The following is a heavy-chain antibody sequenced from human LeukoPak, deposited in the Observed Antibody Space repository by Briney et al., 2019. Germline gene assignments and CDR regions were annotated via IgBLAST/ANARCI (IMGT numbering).Heavy chain of an antibody. CDR1: GFDFSNYW. J-gene: IGHJ4*02. CDR3: ASNYGG. D-gene: IGHD4-11*01. CDR2: IKQDGSEK. V-gene: IGHV3-7*03. Sequence: GGSLRLSCAASGFDFSNYWMYWVRQATGKGLEWVANIKQDGSEKYYVDSVRGRFTISGDNAKNSLSLQMNSLRAEDTAVYYCASNYGGWGQGTLVTVSS.